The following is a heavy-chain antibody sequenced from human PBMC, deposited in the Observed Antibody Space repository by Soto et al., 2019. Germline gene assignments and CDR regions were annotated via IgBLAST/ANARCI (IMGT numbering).Heavy chain of an antibody. CDR2: IIPILGTP. V-gene: IGHV1-69*06. Sequence: QVQLVQSGAEVKKPGSSVKVSCKASGDTFSNYAISWVRQAPGQGLEWMGRIIPILGTPTYAQKFQGRVTITADNSTSTAYMELSSLRSEDTAVYYCARERSRYDRSCYYRPDYWGQGTLVTVSS. J-gene: IGHJ4*02. CDR1: GDTFSNYA. CDR3: ARERSRYDRSCYYRPDY. D-gene: IGHD3-22*01.